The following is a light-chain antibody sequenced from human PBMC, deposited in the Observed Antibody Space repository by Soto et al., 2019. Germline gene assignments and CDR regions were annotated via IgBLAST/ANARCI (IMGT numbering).Light chain of an antibody. CDR3: QVGDVSLDHQV. V-gene: IGLV3-21*02. CDR2: DDA. CDR1: NIGSKT. J-gene: IGLJ2*01. Sequence: SYELTQPPSVSVAPGQTASITCGGNNIGSKTVHWYQQKPGQAPMLVVYDDADRPSGIPERFSGSNSGNTATLTISRVEAGDEAAYYCQVGDVSLDHQVFGGGTKVTV.